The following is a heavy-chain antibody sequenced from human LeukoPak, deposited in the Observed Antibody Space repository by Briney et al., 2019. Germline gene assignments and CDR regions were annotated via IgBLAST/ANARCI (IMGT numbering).Heavy chain of an antibody. CDR1: GYSFTSYW. Sequence: GESLTISCKGSGYSFTSYWIGWVRQMPGKGLEWMGIIYPGHSDTRYSPSFHGQVSLSADKSIRTAYLQGTSLKPSPTAMSYCARGVRPLLTLDYYYGMDVWGQGTTVTVSS. J-gene: IGHJ6*02. CDR3: ARGVRPLLTLDYYYGMDV. CDR2: IYPGHSDT. D-gene: IGHD3-9*01. V-gene: IGHV5-51*01.